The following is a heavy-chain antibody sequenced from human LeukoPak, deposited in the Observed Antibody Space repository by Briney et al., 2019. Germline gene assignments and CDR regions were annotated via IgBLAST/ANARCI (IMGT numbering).Heavy chain of an antibody. D-gene: IGHD5-12*01. V-gene: IGHV4-59*01. CDR1: GDSISSYY. Sequence: SETLSLTCTVSGDSISSYYWTWVRQPPGKGLEWIGYIYNSGSTNYNPSLKSRVTISVGPSKNQFSLKLTSVTAADTAVYYCARVSAGLYSGYDWAFDYWGQGTLITVSS. CDR2: IYNSGST. CDR3: ARVSAGLYSGYDWAFDY. J-gene: IGHJ4*02.